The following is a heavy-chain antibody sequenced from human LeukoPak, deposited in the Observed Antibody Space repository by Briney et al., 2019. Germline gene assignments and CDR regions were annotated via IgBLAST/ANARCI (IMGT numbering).Heavy chain of an antibody. CDR2: INHSGST. J-gene: IGHJ5*02. D-gene: IGHD3-16*02. CDR1: GGSFSGYY. Sequence: PSGTLSLTCAVYGGSFSGYYWSWIRQPPGKGLEWIGEINHSGSTNYNPSLKSRVTISVDTSKNQFSLKLSSVTAADTAVYYCARGAYDYVWGSYHRWFDPWGQGTLVTVSS. CDR3: ARGAYDYVWGSYHRWFDP. V-gene: IGHV4-34*01.